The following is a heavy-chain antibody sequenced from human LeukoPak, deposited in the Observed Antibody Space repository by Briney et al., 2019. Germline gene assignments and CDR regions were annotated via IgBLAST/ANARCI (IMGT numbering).Heavy chain of an antibody. CDR1: GGSVSSGSYY. D-gene: IGHD6-19*01. V-gene: IGHV4-61*01. CDR2: IYYSGST. J-gene: IGHJ5*02. CDR3: ARGTAVAGT. Sequence: PSETLSLTCTVSGGSVSSGSYYWSWIRQPPGKGLEWIGYIYYSGSTYYNPSLKSRVTISVDTSKNQFSLRLSSVTAADTAVYYCARGTAVAGTWGQGTLVTVSS.